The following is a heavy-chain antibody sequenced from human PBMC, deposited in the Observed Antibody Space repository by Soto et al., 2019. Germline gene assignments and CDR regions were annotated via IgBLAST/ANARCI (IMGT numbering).Heavy chain of an antibody. J-gene: IGHJ4*02. CDR2: IYFSGST. Sequence: SETLSLTCSVSGVPISNTSYYWGWIRQPPGKGLEWVGTIYFSGSTFYNPSLKSRVTISIDTSKNQFSLRLSSVTAADTAVYYCARNGSYWGQGTLVTVSS. V-gene: IGHV4-39*01. CDR1: GVPISNTSYY. CDR3: ARNGSY.